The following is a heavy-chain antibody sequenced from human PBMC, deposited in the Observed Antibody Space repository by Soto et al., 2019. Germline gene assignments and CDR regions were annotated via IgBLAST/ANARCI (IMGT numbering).Heavy chain of an antibody. CDR1: GFTFSSYA. CDR3: AKVQGSGSGLYYFYYYGMDV. V-gene: IGHV3-23*01. Sequence: GGSLRLSCAASGFTFSSYALSWVRQAPGKGLQWVSTISGNGVSTYYADSVKGRFTISRDNSRNALYLQMNSLRAEDTAVYYCAKVQGSGSGLYYFYYYGMDVWGQGTTVTVSS. D-gene: IGHD3-10*01. CDR2: ISGNGVST. J-gene: IGHJ6*02.